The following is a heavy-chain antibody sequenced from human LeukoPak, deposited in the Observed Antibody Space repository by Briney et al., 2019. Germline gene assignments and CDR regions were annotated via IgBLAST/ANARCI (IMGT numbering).Heavy chain of an antibody. CDR2: IYPGDSDT. CDR1: GYSFTNYW. CDR3: ARVPRYFDL. J-gene: IGHJ2*01. Sequence: RGESLKISCKGSGYSFTNYWIGWVRQMPGKGLEWMGIIYPGDSDTRYSPSFQGQVTISADKSIGTAYLQWNSLKASDTAMYYCARVPRYFDLWGRGTLVTVSS. V-gene: IGHV5-51*01. D-gene: IGHD4/OR15-4a*01.